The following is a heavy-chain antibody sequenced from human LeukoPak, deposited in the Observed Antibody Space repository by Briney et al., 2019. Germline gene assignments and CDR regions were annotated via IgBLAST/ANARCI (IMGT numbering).Heavy chain of an antibody. V-gene: IGHV4-59*01. J-gene: IGHJ4*02. CDR1: GGSIINYY. Sequence: SETLSLTCTGSGGSIINYYWSWLRQSPWKGLEGIGYIYSSRSTNYNPSRMSEVTISVDTSKNQFSLKLSSVTAAAAAVYYCARHRMPYHSTGQFYFDYWGPGSLVTVSS. CDR3: ARHRMPYHSTGQFYFDY. D-gene: IGHD3-9*01. CDR2: IYSSRST.